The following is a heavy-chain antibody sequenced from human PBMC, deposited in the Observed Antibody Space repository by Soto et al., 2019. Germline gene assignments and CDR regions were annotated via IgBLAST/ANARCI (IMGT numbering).Heavy chain of an antibody. Sequence: EVQLGESGGGGVRPGGSLRLSCAASGFTFDDYGMRWVRQAPGKGLEGVGGINWNGGSTGYADAVKGRFTISRDNANNSLYLQTNSLGARDTGLYYSARPMVAGVRLPYYYGMDVWGQGTTVTVSS. CDR2: INWNGGST. CDR3: ARPMVAGVRLPYYYGMDV. V-gene: IGHV3-20*04. CDR1: GFTFDDYG. J-gene: IGHJ6*02. D-gene: IGHD3-10*01.